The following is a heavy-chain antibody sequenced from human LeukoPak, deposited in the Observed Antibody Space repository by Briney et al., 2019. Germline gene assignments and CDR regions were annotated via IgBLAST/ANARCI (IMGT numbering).Heavy chain of an antibody. CDR3: ARHSLDTAMDDYYYYYMDV. V-gene: IGHV4-39*01. D-gene: IGHD5-18*01. CDR2: IYYSGST. CDR1: GGSISSSSYY. J-gene: IGHJ6*03. Sequence: RASETLSLTCTVSGGSISSSSYYWGWIRQPPGKGLEWIGSIYYSGSTYYNPSLKSRVTISVDTSKNQFSLKLSSVTAADTTADYCARHSLDTAMDDYYYYYMDVWGKGTTVTVSS.